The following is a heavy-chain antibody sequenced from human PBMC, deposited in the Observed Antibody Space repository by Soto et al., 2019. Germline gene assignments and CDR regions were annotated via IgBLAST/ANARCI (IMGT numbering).Heavy chain of an antibody. Sequence: QVQLVESGGGVVQPGWSLRLSCAASGFTFSSYAMHWVRQAPGKGLEWVAVISYDGSNKYYADSVKGRFTISRDNSKNTLYLQMNSLRAEDTAVYYCARVGDYGDYFDYWGQGTLVTVSS. J-gene: IGHJ4*02. CDR3: ARVGDYGDYFDY. CDR1: GFTFSSYA. CDR2: ISYDGSNK. V-gene: IGHV3-30-3*01. D-gene: IGHD4-17*01.